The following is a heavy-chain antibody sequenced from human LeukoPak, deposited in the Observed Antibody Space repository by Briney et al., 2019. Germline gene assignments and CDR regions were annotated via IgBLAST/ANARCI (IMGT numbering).Heavy chain of an antibody. CDR2: IDGRGVDI. CDR3: AKDRAGTPWAD. V-gene: IGHV3-23*01. D-gene: IGHD1-1*01. CDR1: GFTFSTYT. J-gene: IGHJ4*02. Sequence: GGSLRLSCAASGFTFSTYTMTWVRQAPGKGLECVSTIDGRGVDIYYAGSVKGRFTISRDNSRSTIYLQMNSLRAEDTAFYYCAKDRAGTPWADWGQGTLVTVSS.